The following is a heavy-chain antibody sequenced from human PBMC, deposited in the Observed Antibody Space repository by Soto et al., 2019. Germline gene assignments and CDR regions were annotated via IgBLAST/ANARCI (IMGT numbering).Heavy chain of an antibody. CDR1: GFTFSSYA. CDR2: ISYDGSNK. CDR3: VGSSQYYYDSSGYYWFDP. J-gene: IGHJ5*02. V-gene: IGHV3-30-3*01. Sequence: GGSLRLSCAASGFTFSSYAMHWVRQAPGKGLEWVAVISYDGSNKYYADSVKGRFTISRDNSKNTLYLQMNSLRAEDTAVYYCVGSSQYYYDSSGYYWFDPWGQGTQVTVSS. D-gene: IGHD3-22*01.